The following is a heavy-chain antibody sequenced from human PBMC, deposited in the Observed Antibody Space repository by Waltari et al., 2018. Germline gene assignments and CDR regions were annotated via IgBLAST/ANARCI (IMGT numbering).Heavy chain of an antibody. CDR2: INPNSDDA. CDR3: ARDVAGSQGGAFDI. J-gene: IGHJ3*02. V-gene: IGHV1-2*02. Sequence: QVQLVQSGNEVKKPGASVKVSCKASGYPFTASYRHWLRQAPGQGLEWMGCINPNSDDANYAQMFQGGVTMTMDTSIDTGYLELSSLRSDDTAVYYCARDVAGSQGGAFDIWGQGTMVTVSS. D-gene: IGHD6-19*01. CDR1: GYPFTASY.